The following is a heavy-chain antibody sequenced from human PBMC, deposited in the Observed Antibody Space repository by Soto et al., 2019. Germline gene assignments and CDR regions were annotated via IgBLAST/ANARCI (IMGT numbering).Heavy chain of an antibody. CDR2: IGTAGDT. V-gene: IGHV3-13*01. D-gene: IGHD3-3*01. CDR3: ARGSRFWSGYETNYYYGMDV. J-gene: IGHJ6*02. Sequence: PGRSLRLSCAASGFTFSSYDMHWVRQATGKGLEWVSAIGTAGDTYYPGSVKGRFTISRENAKNSLYLQMNSLRAGDTAVYYCARGSRFWSGYETNYYYGMDVWGQGTTVTVSS. CDR1: GFTFSSYD.